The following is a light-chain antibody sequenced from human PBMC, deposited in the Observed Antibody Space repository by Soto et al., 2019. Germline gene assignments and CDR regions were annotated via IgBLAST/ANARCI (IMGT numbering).Light chain of an antibody. J-gene: IGKJ1*01. Sequence: EVIMTQSPATLSVSQGERATLSCRASESISNNLAWYQQKPGQTPRLLLYGASTRATGIPARFSGSGSGTEFTLSISSLQSEDFAVYYCQQYNNWPPTWTFGQGTKVDNK. CDR1: ESISNN. CDR2: GAS. CDR3: QQYNNWPPTWT. V-gene: IGKV3-15*01.